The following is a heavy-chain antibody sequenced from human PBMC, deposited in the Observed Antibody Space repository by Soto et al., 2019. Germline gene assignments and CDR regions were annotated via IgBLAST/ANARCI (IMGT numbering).Heavy chain of an antibody. CDR2: ISDDGSTT. J-gene: IGHJ4*02. V-gene: IGHV3-30*18. CDR3: AKDRWGYFGLVNLLGY. CDR1: GFTFSSFG. Sequence: QVLLVESGGGVVQPGRSLRLSCAVSGFTFSSFGMHWVRQAPGKGLEWVAVISDDGSTTYYADSLKGRFTISRDNSNNTLYLQMDSLGAEDTAVYYCAKDRWGYFGLVNLLGYWGQGTLVTVSS. D-gene: IGHD1-26*01.